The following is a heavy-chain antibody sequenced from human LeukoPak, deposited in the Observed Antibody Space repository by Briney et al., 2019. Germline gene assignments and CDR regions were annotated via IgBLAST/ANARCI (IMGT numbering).Heavy chain of an antibody. V-gene: IGHV3-64D*09. CDR2: INDNGGRT. J-gene: IGHJ4*02. Sequence: GSLGLSCSASGFTFSRYAMHWVRQAPGKGLEYVSGINDNGGRTHYGDSVKGRFSISRDNSKNTLHLQMSTLRAEDTALYYCVKDVGGSYAFDYWGQGILVTVAS. D-gene: IGHD1-26*01. CDR1: GFTFSRYA. CDR3: VKDVGGSYAFDY.